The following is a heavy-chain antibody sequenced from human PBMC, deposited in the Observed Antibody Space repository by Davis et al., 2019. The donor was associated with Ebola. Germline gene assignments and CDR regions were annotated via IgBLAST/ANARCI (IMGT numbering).Heavy chain of an antibody. CDR1: GGSFSGYY. CDR3: ARGLRFYGMDV. V-gene: IGHV4-34*01. Sequence: SETLSLTCAVYGGSFSGYYWSWIRQPPGKGLEWIGEINHSGSTNYNPSLKSRVTISVDTSKNQFSLKLSSVTAADTAVYYCARGLRFYGMDVWGQGTTVTVSS. J-gene: IGHJ6*02. D-gene: IGHD3-3*01. CDR2: INHSGST.